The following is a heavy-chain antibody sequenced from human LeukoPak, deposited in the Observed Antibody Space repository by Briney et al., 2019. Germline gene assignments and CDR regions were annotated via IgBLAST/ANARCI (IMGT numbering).Heavy chain of an antibody. J-gene: IGHJ2*01. Sequence: GGSLRLSCAASGFTFSGFWMHWVRQAPGKGLVWVSCISFDGSDATYADSVKGRFTISRDNAKNTLHLQMDSLTVEDTAVYYCARVLPGGGWKTRYFDLWGRGTLVTVSS. CDR2: ISFDGSDA. D-gene: IGHD1-1*01. V-gene: IGHV3-74*01. CDR3: ARVLPGGGWKTRYFDL. CDR1: GFTFSGFW.